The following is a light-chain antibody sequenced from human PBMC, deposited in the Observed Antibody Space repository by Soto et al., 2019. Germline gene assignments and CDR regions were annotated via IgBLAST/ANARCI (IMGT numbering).Light chain of an antibody. CDR1: SSNIGAGYD. CDR3: QSYDRSLSGSV. CDR2: ANN. J-gene: IGLJ1*01. V-gene: IGLV1-40*01. Sequence: QSVLTQPPSVSGAPGQRVTISCTGSSSNIGAGYDVHWYQQLPGAAPKLLIYANNNRPSGVPDRFSGSKSGTSASLAITGLQAEDEADYYCQSYDRSLSGSVFGAGTTVTVL.